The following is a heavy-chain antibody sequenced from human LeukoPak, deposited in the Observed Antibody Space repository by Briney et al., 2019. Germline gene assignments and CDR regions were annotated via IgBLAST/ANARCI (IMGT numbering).Heavy chain of an antibody. D-gene: IGHD3-22*01. J-gene: IGHJ4*02. V-gene: IGHV3-23*01. CDR3: AKTAMSDSSGYYFEY. Sequence: PGGSLRLSCAASGFTSSIYAMSWVRQAPGKELEWVSTISGSGGSTYYADSVKGRFTISRDNSYNTLYLQMNSLRAEDTAVYYCAKTAMSDSSGYYFEYWGQGTLVTVSS. CDR2: ISGSGGST. CDR1: GFTSSIYA.